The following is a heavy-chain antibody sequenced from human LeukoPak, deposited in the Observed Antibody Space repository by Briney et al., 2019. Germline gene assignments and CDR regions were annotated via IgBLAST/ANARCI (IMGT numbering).Heavy chain of an antibody. V-gene: IGHV3-30*18. CDR3: AKDGAPSYGGNPYWYFDL. D-gene: IGHD4-23*01. Sequence: PGGSLRLSCAASGFTFSSYGMHWVRQAPGKGLEWVAVISYDGSNKYYADSVKGRFTISRDNSKNTLYLQMNSLRAEDTAVYYCAKDGAPSYGGNPYWYFDLWGRGTLVTVSS. CDR2: ISYDGSNK. J-gene: IGHJ2*01. CDR1: GFTFSSYG.